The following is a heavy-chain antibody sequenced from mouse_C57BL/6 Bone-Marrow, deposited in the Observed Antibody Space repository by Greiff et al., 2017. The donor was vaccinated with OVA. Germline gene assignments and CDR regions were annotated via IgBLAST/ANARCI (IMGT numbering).Heavy chain of an antibody. V-gene: IGHV1-19*01. J-gene: IGHJ4*01. CDR1: GYTFTDYS. D-gene: IGHD2-4*01. CDR3: AYDYDRRDAMDY. Sequence: VQLQQSGPVLVKPGASVKMSCKASGYTFTDYSMNWVKQSHGKSLEWIGVINPYNGGTSYNQKFKGKATLTVYKSSSTAYMELNSLTSEDSAVYYCAYDYDRRDAMDYWGQGTSVTVSS. CDR2: INPYNGGT.